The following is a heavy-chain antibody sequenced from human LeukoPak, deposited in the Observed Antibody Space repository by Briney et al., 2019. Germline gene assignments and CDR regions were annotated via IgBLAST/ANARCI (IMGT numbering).Heavy chain of an antibody. J-gene: IGHJ4*02. CDR2: INPNSGGT. Sequence: ASVKVSCKASGYTFTGYYMHWVRQAPGQGLEWMGWINPNSGGTNYAQKFQGRVTMTRDTSISTAYMELSRLRSDDTAVYYCAGEYSSGWYLHYFDYWGQGTLVTVSS. CDR1: GYTFTGYY. V-gene: IGHV1-2*02. D-gene: IGHD6-19*01. CDR3: AGEYSSGWYLHYFDY.